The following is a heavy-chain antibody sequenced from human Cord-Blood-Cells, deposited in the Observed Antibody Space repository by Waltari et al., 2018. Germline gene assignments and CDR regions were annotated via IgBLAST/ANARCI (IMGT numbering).Heavy chain of an antibody. J-gene: IGHJ4*02. CDR3: AHRPYGYSSSWYGPFDY. CDR2: ISWDDDK. D-gene: IGHD6-13*01. V-gene: IGHV2-5*02. CDR1: GFSLSTSGVG. Sequence: QITLKESGPTLVKPTQTLTLTCTFSGFSLSTSGVGVGWIRQPPGKALEWLALISWDDDKRYSPSLKSRLTITKDTSKNQVVLTMTNMDPVDTATYYCAHRPYGYSSSWYGPFDYWGQGTLVTVSS.